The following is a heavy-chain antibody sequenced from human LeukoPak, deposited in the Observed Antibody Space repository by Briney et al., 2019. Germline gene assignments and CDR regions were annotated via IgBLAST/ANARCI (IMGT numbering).Heavy chain of an antibody. CDR3: ARLAWTVDN. CDR1: GFTFTNFW. D-gene: IGHD1-1*01. J-gene: IGHJ4*02. V-gene: IGHV3-7*05. Sequence: GGSLRLSCAASGFTFTNFWMTWVRQAPGQGLEWVANLNQDGSEKYYVDSVKGRFTISRDNAKHSVYLQMNSLRDDDTAVYYCARLAWTVDNWGQGTLVTVSS. CDR2: LNQDGSEK.